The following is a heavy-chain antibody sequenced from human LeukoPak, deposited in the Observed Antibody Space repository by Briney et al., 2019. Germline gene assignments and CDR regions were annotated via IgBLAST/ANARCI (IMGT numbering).Heavy chain of an antibody. J-gene: IGHJ4*02. Sequence: SGGSLRLSCAASGFTFSSYGMHWVRQAPGKGLEWVAVIWYDGSNKYYADSVKGRFTISRDNSKNTLYLQMNSLRAEDTAVYYCARGAQWELLALDYWGQGTLVTVSS. V-gene: IGHV3-33*01. D-gene: IGHD1-26*01. CDR2: IWYDGSNK. CDR3: ARGAQWELLALDY. CDR1: GFTFSSYG.